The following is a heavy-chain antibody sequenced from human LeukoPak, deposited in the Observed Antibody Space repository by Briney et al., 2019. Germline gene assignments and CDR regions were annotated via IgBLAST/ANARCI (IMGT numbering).Heavy chain of an antibody. V-gene: IGHV3-30*18. CDR1: GFTFSSYD. D-gene: IGHD3-16*01. J-gene: IGHJ5*02. CDR3: AKRRSRNMITFGGVENWFDP. Sequence: GGSLRLSCAASGFTFSSYDMHWVRQAPGKGLEWVAVISFDGSNKYYADSVKGRFTISRDNSKNTLYLQMNSLRAEDTAVYYCAKRRSRNMITFGGVENWFDPWGQGTLVTVSS. CDR2: ISFDGSNK.